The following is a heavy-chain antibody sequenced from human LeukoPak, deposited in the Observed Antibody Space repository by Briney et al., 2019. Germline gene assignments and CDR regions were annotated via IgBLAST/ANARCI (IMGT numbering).Heavy chain of an antibody. CDR3: ARVGQQLARSYYFDY. CDR2: IYYSGST. CDR1: GGSISSYY. Sequence: SETLSLTCTVSGGSISSYYWSWIRQPPGKGLEWLGYIYYSGSTNYNPSLKSRVTISVDTSKNQFSLKLSSVTAADTAVYYCARVGQQLARSYYFDYWGQGTLVTVSS. V-gene: IGHV4-59*01. D-gene: IGHD6-13*01. J-gene: IGHJ4*02.